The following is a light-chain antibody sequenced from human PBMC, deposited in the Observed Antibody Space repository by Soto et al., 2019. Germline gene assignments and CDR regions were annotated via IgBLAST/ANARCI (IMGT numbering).Light chain of an antibody. Sequence: QLVLTQPASVSGSPGQSITISCTGTSSDVGGYNYVSWYQHYPGKAPKLMIYDVSNRPSGVSNRFSGSKSGNTASLTISGLQAEDEADYYCSSYTSRSTLVFGGGTKVTVL. CDR2: DVS. J-gene: IGLJ2*01. CDR1: SSDVGGYNY. V-gene: IGLV2-14*03. CDR3: SSYTSRSTLV.